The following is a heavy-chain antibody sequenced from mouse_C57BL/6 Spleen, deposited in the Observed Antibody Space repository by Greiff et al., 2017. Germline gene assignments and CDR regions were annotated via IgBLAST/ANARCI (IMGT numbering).Heavy chain of an antibody. CDR1: GYTFTSYW. J-gene: IGHJ4*01. V-gene: IGHV1-53*01. D-gene: IGHD3-2*02. Sequence: QVQLKEPGTELVKPGASVKLSCKASGYTFTSYWMHWVKQRPGQGLEWIGNINPSNGGTNYNEKFKSKATLTVDKSSSTAYMQLSSLTSEDSAVYYCARTGSGYFYAMDYWGQGTSVTVSS. CDR3: ARTGSGYFYAMDY. CDR2: INPSNGGT.